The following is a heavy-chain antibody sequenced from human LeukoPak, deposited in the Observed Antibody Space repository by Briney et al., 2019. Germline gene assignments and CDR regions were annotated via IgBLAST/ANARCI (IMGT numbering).Heavy chain of an antibody. D-gene: IGHD6-19*01. CDR3: ARATFMDPPSSSGWSYYYYYGMDV. J-gene: IGHJ6*02. Sequence: SVKVSCKASGGTFSSYAISWVRQAPGQGLGWMGGIIPIFGTANYAQKFQGRVTITADESTSTAYMELSSLRSEDTAVYYCARATFMDPPSSSGWSYYYYYGMDVWGQGTTVTVSS. CDR2: IIPIFGTA. V-gene: IGHV1-69*13. CDR1: GGTFSSYA.